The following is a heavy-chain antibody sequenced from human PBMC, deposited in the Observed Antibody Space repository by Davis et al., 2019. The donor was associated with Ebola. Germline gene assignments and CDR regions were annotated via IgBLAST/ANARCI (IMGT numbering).Heavy chain of an antibody. D-gene: IGHD2-2*01. V-gene: IGHV3-7*01. CDR1: GFTFSSYW. Sequence: PGGSLRLSCAASGFTFSSYWMSWVRQAPGKGLEWVANIKQDGSEKYYVDSVKGRFTISRDNAKNSLYLQMNSLRAEDTAVYYCARDPNRARYCSSTSCYAESLGWFDPWGQGTLVTVSS. CDR3: ARDPNRARYCSSTSCYAESLGWFDP. J-gene: IGHJ5*02. CDR2: IKQDGSEK.